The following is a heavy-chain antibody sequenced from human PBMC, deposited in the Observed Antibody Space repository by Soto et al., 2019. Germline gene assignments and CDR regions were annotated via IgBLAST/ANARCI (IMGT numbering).Heavy chain of an antibody. CDR3: ARHEGDVGPYGMDV. J-gene: IGHJ6*02. CDR1: GYNFANYW. V-gene: IGHV5-51*01. Sequence: GESLKISCKGSGYNFANYWIGWVRQVPGKGLEWMGVIYPGDSDTRYSPSFQGHVTISADKSISTAYLQWSSLKASDTAMYYCARHEGDVGPYGMDVWGQGTTVTVSS. D-gene: IGHD1-26*01. CDR2: IYPGDSDT.